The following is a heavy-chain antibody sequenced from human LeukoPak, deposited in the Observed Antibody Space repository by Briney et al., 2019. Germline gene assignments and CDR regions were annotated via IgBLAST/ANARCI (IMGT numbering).Heavy chain of an antibody. Sequence: PGGSLRLSCAASGFTFSSYAMSWVRQAPGKGLEWVSAIRGSGGSTYYADSVKGRFTISRDNSKNTLYLQMNSLRAEDTAVYYCAKDRYSSKIFDYWGQGTLVTVSS. J-gene: IGHJ4*02. CDR3: AKDRYSSKIFDY. CDR2: IRGSGGST. V-gene: IGHV3-23*01. CDR1: GFTFSSYA. D-gene: IGHD6-13*01.